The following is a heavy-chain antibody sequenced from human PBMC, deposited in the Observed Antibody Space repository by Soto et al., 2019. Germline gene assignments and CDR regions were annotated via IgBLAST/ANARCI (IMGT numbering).Heavy chain of an antibody. Sequence: QVQLVQSGAEVKKPGASVKVSCKASGYTFTSYYMHWVRQAPGQGLEWMGIINPSGGSTSYAQKFQGGVTMTRDTSTSTVYMELSSLRSEDTAVYYCARHLPGYSSSWYYFDYWGQGTLVTVSS. CDR2: INPSGGST. V-gene: IGHV1-46*01. CDR3: ARHLPGYSSSWYYFDY. D-gene: IGHD6-13*01. CDR1: GYTFTSYY. J-gene: IGHJ4*02.